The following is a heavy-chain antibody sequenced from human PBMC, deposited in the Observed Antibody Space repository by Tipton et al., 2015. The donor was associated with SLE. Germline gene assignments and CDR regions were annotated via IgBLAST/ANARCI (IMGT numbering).Heavy chain of an antibody. D-gene: IGHD5-12*01. J-gene: IGHJ5*02. CDR2: IYASGTT. CDR1: GGSISSGNYY. CDR3: ARGGSGHDS. Sequence: TLSLTCTVSGGSISSGNYYWNWIRQPAGKGLEWIGRIYASGTTNYNPSLKSRVTISLDTSKNQFSLNLNSVTAADTAMYYCARGGSGHDSWGQGTLVTVSS. V-gene: IGHV4-61*02.